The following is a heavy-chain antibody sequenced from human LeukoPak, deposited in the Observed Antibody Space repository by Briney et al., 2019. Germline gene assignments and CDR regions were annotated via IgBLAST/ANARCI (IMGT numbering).Heavy chain of an antibody. CDR3: ARVTAVAGYDY. Sequence: GGSLRLYCAASGVTLSSYSMNWVRQAPGKGLEWVSSISSSSSYIYYADSVKGRFTISRDNAKNSLYLQMNSLRAEDTAVYYCARVTAVAGYDYWGQGTLVTVSS. CDR1: GVTLSSYS. D-gene: IGHD6-19*01. J-gene: IGHJ4*02. V-gene: IGHV3-21*01. CDR2: ISSSSSYI.